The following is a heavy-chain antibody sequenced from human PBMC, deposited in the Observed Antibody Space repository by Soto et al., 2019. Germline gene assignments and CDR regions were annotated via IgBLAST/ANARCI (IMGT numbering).Heavy chain of an antibody. CDR2: IKGDGSAK. Sequence: EVQLVESGGGLVQPGGSLRLSCAASGFTFGNYWMTWVRQAPGKGLEWVANIKGDGSAKSYLDSVRGRFTVSRDNAENSLFLQMNILRAEDTDLYYCARDVSPGRSGYDLDAFDIWGPGTMVTVS. V-gene: IGHV3-7*05. CDR1: GFTFGNYW. CDR3: ARDVSPGRSGYDLDAFDI. J-gene: IGHJ3*02. D-gene: IGHD6-25*01.